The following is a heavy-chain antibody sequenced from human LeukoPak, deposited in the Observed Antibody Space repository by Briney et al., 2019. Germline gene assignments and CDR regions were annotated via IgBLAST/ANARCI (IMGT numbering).Heavy chain of an antibody. CDR2: IYYSGST. V-gene: IGHV4-59*01. CDR1: GGSISNYY. D-gene: IGHD3-22*01. Sequence: SETLTLTCTVSGGSISNYYWSWIRQPPGKGLEWIGYIYYSGSTNYNPSLKSRVTISVDTSKNQFSLNLSSVTAADTAMYYCARDRSPEGYYDSSHWDYYHGMDVWGQGTTVTVSS. J-gene: IGHJ6*02. CDR3: ARDRSPEGYYDSSHWDYYHGMDV.